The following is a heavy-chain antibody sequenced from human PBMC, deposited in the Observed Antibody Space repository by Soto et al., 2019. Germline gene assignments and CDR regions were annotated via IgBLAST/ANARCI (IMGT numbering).Heavy chain of an antibody. Sequence: EVQLLESGGGLVQPGGSLRLSCAASGFTFSSSAISWVRQAPGKGLEWVSAVSANGQDIYYADSVRGRFTISRDNSKNTVFMHMDSLSAEDTDVYYCAKDRHYPRDYFHYWGQGTLVTVSS. CDR2: VSANGQDI. CDR1: GFTFSSSA. V-gene: IGHV3-23*01. J-gene: IGHJ4*02. CDR3: AKDRHYPRDYFHY. D-gene: IGHD3-10*01.